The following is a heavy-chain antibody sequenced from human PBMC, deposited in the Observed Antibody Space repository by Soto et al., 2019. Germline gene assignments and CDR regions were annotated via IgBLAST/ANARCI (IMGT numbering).Heavy chain of an antibody. Sequence: SETLSLTCTVSGGSISSYYWSWVRQPPGKGLEWIGYIYYSGSTNYNPSLKSRVTISVDTSKNQFSLKLSSVTVADTAVYYCARHVVPAANYFAYWGQGTLVTVSS. CDR3: ARHVVPAANYFAY. J-gene: IGHJ4*02. V-gene: IGHV4-59*08. D-gene: IGHD2-2*01. CDR1: GGSISSYY. CDR2: IYYSGST.